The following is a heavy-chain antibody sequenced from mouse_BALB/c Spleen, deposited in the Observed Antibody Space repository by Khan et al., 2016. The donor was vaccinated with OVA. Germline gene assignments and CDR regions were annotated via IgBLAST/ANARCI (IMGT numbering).Heavy chain of an antibody. CDR3: ARIYGSYFDY. CDR1: GYSFTGYF. CDR2: INPHIGET. V-gene: IGHV1-20*02. D-gene: IGHD1-1*01. Sequence: VQLQQSGPELVKPGASVKISCKASGYSFTGYFMNWVMQSHGKSLEWIGRINPHIGETFYNQKFKGKATLTVDESSSTAHMELRSLASEDSAVYYCARIYGSYFDYWGQGTTLTGSS. J-gene: IGHJ2*01.